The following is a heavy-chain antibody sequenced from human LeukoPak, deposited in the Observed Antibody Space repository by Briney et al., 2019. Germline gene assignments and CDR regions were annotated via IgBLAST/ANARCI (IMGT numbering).Heavy chain of an antibody. CDR2: ISYSGST. V-gene: IGHV4-59*06. CDR1: GGSISSYY. D-gene: IGHD5-18*01. J-gene: IGHJ4*02. Sequence: PSETLSLTCTVSGGSISSYYWSWIRQPAGKGLEWIGYISYSGSTYYNPSLKSRVTISVDTSKNQFSLKLTSVTAADTAVYYCARDSGYSYGPLDYWGQGTLVTVSS. CDR3: ARDSGYSYGPLDY.